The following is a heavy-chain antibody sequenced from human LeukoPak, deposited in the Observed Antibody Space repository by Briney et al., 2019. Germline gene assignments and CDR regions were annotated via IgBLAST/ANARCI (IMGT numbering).Heavy chain of an antibody. CDR2: INPSGGNT. D-gene: IGHD3-10*01. V-gene: IGHV1-46*01. Sequence: ASVKVSCKTSGYSFTSYNLHWVRQAPGQRLEWMGIINPSGGNTNYPQKLQGRVTMTRDTSTRTVYMELSSLKSEDTAVYYCARGAYGSGSFYYYYYYMDVWGKGTTVTISS. CDR1: GYSFTSYN. CDR3: ARGAYGSGSFYYYYYYMDV. J-gene: IGHJ6*03.